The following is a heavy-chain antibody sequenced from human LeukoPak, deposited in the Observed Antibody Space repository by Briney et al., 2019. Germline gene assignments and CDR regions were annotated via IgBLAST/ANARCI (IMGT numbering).Heavy chain of an antibody. CDR1: GGSFSRYY. J-gene: IGHJ6*03. CDR3: ARSGFQGLYYYYYYMDV. V-gene: IGHV4-34*01. Sequence: SETLSLTCAVYGGSFSRYYWTWIRQPPGKGLEWIGGINHSGSANYNPSLKSRVTISVDASKSQFSLRLSSVTAADTAVYYCARSGFQGLYYYYYYMDVWGKGTTVTISS. CDR2: INHSGSA.